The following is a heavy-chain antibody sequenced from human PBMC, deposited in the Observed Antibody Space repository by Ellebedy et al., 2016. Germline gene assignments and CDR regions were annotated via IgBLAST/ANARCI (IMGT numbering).Heavy chain of an antibody. J-gene: IGHJ6*02. CDR1: GFSVSSND. V-gene: IGHV3-53*05. D-gene: IGHD3-22*01. CDR2: LYGGGAS. CDR3: ARVRSPDYSTNYDLDV. Sequence: GESLKISXAASGFSVSSNDMSWVRQAPGKGLELVSLLYGGGASYYADSVKGRFTISRDNSKNRVYLQMSSLRVEDTAVYSCARVRSPDYSTNYDLDVWGQGTTVTVSS.